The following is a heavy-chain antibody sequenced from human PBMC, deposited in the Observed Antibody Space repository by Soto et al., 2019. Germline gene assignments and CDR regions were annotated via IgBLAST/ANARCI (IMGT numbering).Heavy chain of an antibody. Sequence: KPSETLSLTCTVSGDPIISSDFYWGWVRQPPGKGLEWIGSIFYLGSSYYNPSLKSRVTMSVDTSKNQFSLRLRSVTAADTALYFCARHSLALRKNNWFDPWGQGIMVT. D-gene: IGHD3-3*02. CDR3: ARHSLALRKNNWFDP. CDR2: IFYLGSS. CDR1: GDPIISSDFY. V-gene: IGHV4-39*01. J-gene: IGHJ5*02.